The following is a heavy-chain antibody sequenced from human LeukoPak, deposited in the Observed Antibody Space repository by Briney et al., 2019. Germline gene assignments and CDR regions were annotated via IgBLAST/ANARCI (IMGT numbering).Heavy chain of an antibody. V-gene: IGHV4-30-4*01. CDR2: IYYSGST. D-gene: IGHD3-22*01. J-gene: IGHJ3*02. CDR1: GGSISSGDYY. Sequence: PSETLSLTCTVSGGSISSGDYYWSWVRQPPGKGLEWIGYIYYSGSTYYNPSLKSRVTISVDTSKNQFSLKLSSVTAADTAVYYCARDYYDSSGSAFDIWGQGTMVTVYS. CDR3: ARDYYDSSGSAFDI.